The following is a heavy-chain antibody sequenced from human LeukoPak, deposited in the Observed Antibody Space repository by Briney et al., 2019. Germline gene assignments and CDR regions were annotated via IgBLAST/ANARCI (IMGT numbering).Heavy chain of an antibody. CDR2: INHSGST. CDR3: ARGRGSSSIDY. V-gene: IGHV4-34*01. CDR1: GGSFSGYY. D-gene: IGHD6-6*01. J-gene: IGHJ4*02. Sequence: SETLSLTCAVYGGSFSGYYWGWIRQPAGKGLEWIGEINHSGSTNYNPSLKSRVTISVDTSKNQFSLKLSSVTAADTAVYYCARGRGSSSIDYWGQGTLVTVSS.